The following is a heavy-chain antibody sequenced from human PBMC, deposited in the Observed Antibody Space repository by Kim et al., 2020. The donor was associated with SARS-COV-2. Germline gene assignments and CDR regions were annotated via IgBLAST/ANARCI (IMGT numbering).Heavy chain of an antibody. Sequence: SVKVSCKASGGTFSSYAISWVRQAPGQGLEWMGGIIPIFGTANYAQKFQGRVTITADESTSTAYMELSSLRSEDTAVYYCAREVVVVVAAREYYFDYWGQGTLVPVSS. CDR3: AREVVVVVAAREYYFDY. CDR1: GGTFSSYA. J-gene: IGHJ4*02. CDR2: IIPIFGTA. V-gene: IGHV1-69*13. D-gene: IGHD2-15*01.